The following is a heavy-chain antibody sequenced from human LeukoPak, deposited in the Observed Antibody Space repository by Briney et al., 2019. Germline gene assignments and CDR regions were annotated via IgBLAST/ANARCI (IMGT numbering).Heavy chain of an antibody. CDR2: ISSNGGST. CDR3: AKDLEGYYGSGSYSY. CDR1: GFTFSSYA. J-gene: IGHJ4*02. Sequence: PGGSLRLSCAASGFTFSSYAMHWVRQAPGKGLEYVSAISSNGGSTYYANSVKGRFTISRDNSKNTLYLQMGSLRAEDMAVYYCAKDLEGYYGSGSYSYWGQGTLVTVSS. D-gene: IGHD3-10*01. V-gene: IGHV3-64*01.